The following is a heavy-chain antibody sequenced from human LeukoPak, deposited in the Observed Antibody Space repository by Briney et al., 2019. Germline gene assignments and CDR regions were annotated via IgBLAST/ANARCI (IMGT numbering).Heavy chain of an antibody. V-gene: IGHV1-69*13. CDR3: ARALNTVTTFGVFDY. Sequence: AASVKVSCKASGGTFSSYAISWVRQAPGQGLEWMGGIIPIFGTANYAQKFQGRVTITADESTSTAYMELSSLRSEDTAVYYCARALNTVTTFGVFDYWGQGTLVTVSS. CDR2: IIPIFGTA. CDR1: GGTFSSYA. J-gene: IGHJ4*02. D-gene: IGHD4-11*01.